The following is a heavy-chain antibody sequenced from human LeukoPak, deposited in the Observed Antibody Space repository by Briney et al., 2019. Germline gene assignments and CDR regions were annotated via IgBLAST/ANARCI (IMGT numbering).Heavy chain of an antibody. CDR2: INHSGST. Sequence: SETLSLTCAVYGGSFGGYYWSWIRQPPGKGLEWIGEINHSGSTNYNPSLKSRVTISVDTSKNQFSLKLSSATAADTAVYYCARERGKYYDFWSGYYAVTRFWYYYYYMDVWGKGTTVTVSS. J-gene: IGHJ6*03. CDR1: GGSFGGYY. D-gene: IGHD3-3*01. V-gene: IGHV4-34*01. CDR3: ARERGKYYDFWSGYYAVTRFWYYYYYMDV.